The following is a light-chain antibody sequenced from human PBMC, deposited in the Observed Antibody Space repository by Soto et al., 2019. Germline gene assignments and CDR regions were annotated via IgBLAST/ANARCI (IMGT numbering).Light chain of an antibody. V-gene: IGLV6-57*04. Sequence: NFMLTQPHSVSESPGKTVTISCTRSSGSIASNYVQWYQQRPGSAHTTVIYEDHLRPSGVPDRFSGSIDRSSNSASLTISGLKTEDEADYFCQSYGTGIQGVFGGGTQLTVL. CDR2: EDH. J-gene: IGLJ3*02. CDR1: SGSIASNY. CDR3: QSYGTGIQGV.